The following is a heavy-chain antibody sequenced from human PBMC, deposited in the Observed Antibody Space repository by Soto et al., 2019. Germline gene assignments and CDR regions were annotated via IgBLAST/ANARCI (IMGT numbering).Heavy chain of an antibody. V-gene: IGHV1-3*01. D-gene: IGHD4-17*01. CDR1: GDTFTSYA. CDR3: ARDQGHDYGENWFDP. CDR2: INAGNGNT. J-gene: IGHJ5*02. Sequence: ASVKVSCKASGDTFTSYAMHWVRQAPGQRLEWMGWINAGNGNTKYSQKFQGRVTITRDTSASTAYMELSSLRSEDTAVYYCARDQGHDYGENWFDPWGQGTLVTVSS.